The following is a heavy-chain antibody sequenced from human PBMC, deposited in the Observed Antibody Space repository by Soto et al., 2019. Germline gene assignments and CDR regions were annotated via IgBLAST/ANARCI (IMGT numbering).Heavy chain of an antibody. V-gene: IGHV3-53*01. Sequence: GGSLSLSCSASGFTVSNYYMSWVRTAPGRGLQWVSVIYTAGPTYYADSVKGRFTISRDESKNTLYFQMDNLRAEDTATYYCARGKFRDAYNPLGYWGPGTLVTVSS. CDR3: ARGKFRDAYNPLGY. CDR2: IYTAGPT. D-gene: IGHD1-1*01. J-gene: IGHJ4*02. CDR1: GFTVSNYY.